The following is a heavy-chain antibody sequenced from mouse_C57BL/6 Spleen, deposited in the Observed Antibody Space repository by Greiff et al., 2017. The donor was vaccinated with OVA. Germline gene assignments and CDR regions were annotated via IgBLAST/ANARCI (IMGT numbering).Heavy chain of an antibody. CDR1: GYSFTGYF. CDR3: ARERIYGYDGTLFAY. CDR2: INPYNGDT. J-gene: IGHJ3*01. D-gene: IGHD2-2*01. V-gene: IGHV1-20*01. Sequence: VQLQQSGPELVKPGDSVKISCKASGYSFTGYFMNWVMQSHGKSLEWIGRINPYNGDTFYNQKFKGKATLTVDKSSSTAHMELRSLTSEDSAVYYCARERIYGYDGTLFAYWGQGTLVTVSA.